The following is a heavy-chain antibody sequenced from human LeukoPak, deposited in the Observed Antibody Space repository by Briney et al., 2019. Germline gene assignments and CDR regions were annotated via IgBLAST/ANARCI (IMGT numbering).Heavy chain of an antibody. Sequence: GGSLRLSCAASGFTFSSYAMHWVRQAPGKGLEWVAVISYDGSNKYYADSVKGRFTISRDNSKNTLYLQINSLRAEDTAVYYCARAGSGWYNYWGQGTLVTVSS. CDR1: GFTFSSYA. D-gene: IGHD6-19*01. V-gene: IGHV3-30-3*01. CDR2: ISYDGSNK. CDR3: ARAGSGWYNY. J-gene: IGHJ4*02.